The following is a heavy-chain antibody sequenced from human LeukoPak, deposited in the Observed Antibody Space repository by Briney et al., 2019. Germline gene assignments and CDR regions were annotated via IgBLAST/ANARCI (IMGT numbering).Heavy chain of an antibody. Sequence: SVKVSCKASGGTLSSYAISWVRQAPGQGLEWMGGIIPIFGTANYAQKFQGRVTITADESTSTAYMELSSLRSEDTAVYYCARLDAGYYDSSGHFDYWGQGTLVTVSS. D-gene: IGHD3-22*01. CDR2: IIPIFGTA. V-gene: IGHV1-69*13. CDR1: GGTLSSYA. CDR3: ARLDAGYYDSSGHFDY. J-gene: IGHJ4*02.